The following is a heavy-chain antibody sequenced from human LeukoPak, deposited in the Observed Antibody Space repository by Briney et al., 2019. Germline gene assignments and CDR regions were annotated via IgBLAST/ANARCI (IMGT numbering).Heavy chain of an antibody. CDR1: GYTFTGYY. CDR3: ARGPSTVTTPLDAFDI. D-gene: IGHD4-17*01. V-gene: IGHV1-2*02. CDR2: TNPNSGGT. J-gene: IGHJ3*02. Sequence: ASVKVSCKASGYTFTGYYMHWVRQAPGQGLEWMGWTNPNSGGTNYAQKFQGRVTMTRDTSISTAYMELSRLRSDDTAVYYCARGPSTVTTPLDAFDIWGQGTMVTVSS.